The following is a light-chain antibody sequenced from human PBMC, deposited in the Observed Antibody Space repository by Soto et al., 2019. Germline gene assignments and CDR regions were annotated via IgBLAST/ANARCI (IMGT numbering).Light chain of an antibody. Sequence: DIVLTQSPGTLSLSPGQRATLSCRASQSVSSSSVAWYRQKPGQAPRLLMYGASSRAAGIPGRFSGSGSGTDFTLTISRLEPEDFALYYCQQYGGSPLTFGGGTKVDIK. CDR1: QSVSSSS. J-gene: IGKJ4*01. CDR2: GAS. CDR3: QQYGGSPLT. V-gene: IGKV3-20*01.